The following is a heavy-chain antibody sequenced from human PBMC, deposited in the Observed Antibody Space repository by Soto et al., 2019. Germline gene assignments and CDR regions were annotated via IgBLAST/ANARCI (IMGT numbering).Heavy chain of an antibody. CDR3: ATISGSYSFYYYGMDV. CDR1: GYTLTELS. CDR2: FDPEDGET. J-gene: IGHJ6*02. V-gene: IGHV1-24*01. D-gene: IGHD1-26*01. Sequence: ASVKVSCKVSGYTLTELSMHWVRQAPGKGLEWMGGFDPEDGETIYAQKFQGRVTMTEDTSTDTAYMELSSLRSEDTAVYYCATISGSYSFYYYGMDVWGQGTTVTVSS.